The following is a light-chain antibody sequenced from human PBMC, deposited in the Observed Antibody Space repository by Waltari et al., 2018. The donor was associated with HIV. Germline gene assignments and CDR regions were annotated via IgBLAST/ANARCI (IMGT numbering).Light chain of an antibody. CDR1: QSVSSNY. V-gene: IGKV3-20*01. J-gene: IGKJ2*01. CDR3: QQYGGSPYT. Sequence: EIVLTQSPGTLSLSPGERATLSCRARQSVSSNYLAWYQHKPGQAPRLLIYGASSRATGIPDRFSGSGSVTDFTLTISRLEPEDFAVYYCQQYGGSPYTFGQGTKLEIK. CDR2: GAS.